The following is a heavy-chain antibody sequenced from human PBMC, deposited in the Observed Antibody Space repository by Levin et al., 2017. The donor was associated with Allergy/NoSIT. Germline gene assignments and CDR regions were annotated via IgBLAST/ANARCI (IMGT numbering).Heavy chain of an antibody. J-gene: IGHJ6*03. CDR3: TREDKISMVRGFITYFYYYLDV. CDR2: ISYDEHDN. Sequence: PGGSLRLSCAASGFTFSTYAMHWVRQAPGKGLEWVAVISYDEHDNYYADSVKGRFTISRDNSKNTLYLQMSSLRAEDTAVYYCTREDKISMVRGFITYFYYYLDVWGEGTTDTISS. V-gene: IGHV3-30-3*01. D-gene: IGHD3-10*01. CDR1: GFTFSTYA.